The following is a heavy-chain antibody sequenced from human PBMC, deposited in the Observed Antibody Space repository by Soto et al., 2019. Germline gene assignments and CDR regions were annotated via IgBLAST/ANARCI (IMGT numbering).Heavy chain of an antibody. Sequence: SETLSLTCTVSGGSISSYYWSWIRQPAGKGLEWIGRIYTSGSTNYNPSLRSRITIAVDTSKNQFSLKLNSVAAADTAFYYCATTRGLAVGGSFDYWGQGMLVTVSS. J-gene: IGHJ4*02. V-gene: IGHV4-4*07. CDR3: ATTRGLAVGGSFDY. CDR2: IYTSGST. D-gene: IGHD3-10*01. CDR1: GGSISSYY.